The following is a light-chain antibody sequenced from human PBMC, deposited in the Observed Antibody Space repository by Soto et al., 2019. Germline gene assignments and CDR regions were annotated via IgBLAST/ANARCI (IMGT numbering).Light chain of an antibody. Sequence: SYELTQPPSVSVAPGKTARITCGGNNIRSKSVHWYQQKPGQAPVLVIYYDSDRPSGIPERFSGSNSGNTATLTISRVEAGDEADYYCQVWDSSSALLVFGGGTKLTVL. J-gene: IGLJ3*02. CDR3: QVWDSSSALLV. CDR2: YDS. V-gene: IGLV3-21*04. CDR1: NIRSKS.